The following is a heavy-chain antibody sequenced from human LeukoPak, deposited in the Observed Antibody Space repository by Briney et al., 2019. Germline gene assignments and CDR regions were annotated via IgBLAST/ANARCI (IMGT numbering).Heavy chain of an antibody. CDR3: ARTTVGTNVRPFDT. V-gene: IGHV4-61*01. CDR1: GDSVISGRFY. D-gene: IGHD3-10*02. CDR2: IYYNEKT. Sequence: SETLSLTCTVSGDSVISGRFYWSWVRQTPGKGLEWIGYIYYNEKTKYNTALESRVTISLDKSKNQFSMRLTSVTAADTAIYYCARTTVGTNVRPFDTWGQGTSVPVSS. J-gene: IGHJ3*02.